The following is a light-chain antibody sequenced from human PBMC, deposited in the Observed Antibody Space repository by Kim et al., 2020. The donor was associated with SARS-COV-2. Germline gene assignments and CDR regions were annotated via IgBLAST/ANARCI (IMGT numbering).Light chain of an antibody. CDR1: ESVTTN. V-gene: IGKV3-15*01. J-gene: IGKJ4*01. CDR2: DAS. Sequence: VSPGEIVPLSRRASESVTTNLDWYQQKPGQTPSLVIYDASTRATDIPGRFSGSGSGAEFTLTISSLQSEDFALYYCQQYHKWPLTFGGGTKVDIK. CDR3: QQYHKWPLT.